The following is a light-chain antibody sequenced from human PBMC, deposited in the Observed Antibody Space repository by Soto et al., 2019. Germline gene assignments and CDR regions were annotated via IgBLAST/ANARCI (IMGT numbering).Light chain of an antibody. CDR3: QQSFSTPCT. V-gene: IGKV1-39*01. CDR1: QRISTY. Sequence: DIQMTQSPSSLSASVGDRVTITCRASQRISTYLNWYQLKSGKAPKLLIFAASTLQSGVPSRFSGSGSGTEFTLTISSLQPEHFATYYSQQSFSTPCTFCQGTKLEIE. J-gene: IGKJ2*01. CDR2: AAS.